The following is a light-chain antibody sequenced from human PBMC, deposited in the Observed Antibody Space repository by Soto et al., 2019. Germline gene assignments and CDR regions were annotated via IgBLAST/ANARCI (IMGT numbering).Light chain of an antibody. J-gene: IGKJ1*01. V-gene: IGKV1-12*01. CDR1: QGISSW. CDR2: DAS. Sequence: DIQMTQSPSSVSASVGDRVTITCRASQGISSWLAWYQQKPGKAPKLLIYDASNLQSGVPSRLSGSGSGANFSLPIKSLQPEDFATYFCQHASSFPWTFGQGTKVEIK. CDR3: QHASSFPWT.